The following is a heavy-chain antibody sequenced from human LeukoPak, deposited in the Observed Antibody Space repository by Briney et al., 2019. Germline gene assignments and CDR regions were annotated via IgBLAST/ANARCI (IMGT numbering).Heavy chain of an antibody. D-gene: IGHD2/OR15-2a*01. Sequence: PSETLSLTCTVSGGSISSSSYYWGWIRQPPGKGLEWIGRIYYSGSTYYNPSLKSRVTISVDTSKNQFSLKLSSVTAADTAVYYCARRIFLNWFDPWGQGTLVTVSS. CDR2: IYYSGST. J-gene: IGHJ5*02. V-gene: IGHV4-39*01. CDR1: GGSISSSSYY. CDR3: ARRIFLNWFDP.